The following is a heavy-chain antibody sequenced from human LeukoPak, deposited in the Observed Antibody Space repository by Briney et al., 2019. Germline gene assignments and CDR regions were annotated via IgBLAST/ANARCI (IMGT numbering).Heavy chain of an antibody. Sequence: GGSLRPSCAASGFTFSSYWMSWVRQAPGKGLEWVANIKQDGSEKYYVDSVKGRFTISRDNAKNSLYLQMNSLRAEDTAVYYCARDLSTNYYDSSGYSDYWGQGTLVTVSS. J-gene: IGHJ4*02. D-gene: IGHD3-22*01. CDR3: ARDLSTNYYDSSGYSDY. CDR1: GFTFSSYW. CDR2: IKQDGSEK. V-gene: IGHV3-7*03.